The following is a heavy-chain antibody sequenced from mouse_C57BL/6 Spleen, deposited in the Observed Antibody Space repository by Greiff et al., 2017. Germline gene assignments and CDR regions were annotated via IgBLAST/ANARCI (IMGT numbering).Heavy chain of an antibody. Sequence: QVQLQQSGAELARPGASVKMSCKASGYTFTSYTMHWVKQRPGQGLEWIGYINPSSGYTKYNQKFKDKATLTADKSSSTAYMQLSSLTSEDSAGYYCATPDSSGPFAYWGQGTLVTVSA. CDR3: ATPDSSGPFAY. D-gene: IGHD3-2*02. CDR2: INPSSGYT. J-gene: IGHJ3*01. V-gene: IGHV1-4*01. CDR1: GYTFTSYT.